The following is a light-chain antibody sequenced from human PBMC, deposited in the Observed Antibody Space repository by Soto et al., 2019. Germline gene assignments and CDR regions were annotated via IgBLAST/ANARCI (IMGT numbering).Light chain of an antibody. J-gene: IGKJ1*01. Sequence: DIQMTQSPSSLSASVGDRVSVTCRASQSISTFLDWYQQRPGKAPKLLIYAASSLQSGVPSRFSGSGSGTDFTLTIGSLQPEDFATYYCQQGYKYPLTFGQGTKVEVK. CDR1: QSISTF. CDR2: AAS. CDR3: QQGYKYPLT. V-gene: IGKV1-39*01.